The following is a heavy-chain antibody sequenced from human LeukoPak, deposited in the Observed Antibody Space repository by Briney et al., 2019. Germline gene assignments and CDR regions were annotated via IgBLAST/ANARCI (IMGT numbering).Heavy chain of an antibody. CDR3: AKGLEYSSSSACDY. D-gene: IGHD6-6*01. V-gene: IGHV3-30*18. CDR1: GFTFSGYG. CDR2: ISYDGSNK. Sequence: GGSLRLSCAASGFTFSGYGMHWVRQAPGKGLEWVAVISYDGSNKYYADSVKGRFTISRDNSKNTLYLQMNSLRAEDTAVYYCAKGLEYSSSSACDYWGQGTLVTVSS. J-gene: IGHJ4*02.